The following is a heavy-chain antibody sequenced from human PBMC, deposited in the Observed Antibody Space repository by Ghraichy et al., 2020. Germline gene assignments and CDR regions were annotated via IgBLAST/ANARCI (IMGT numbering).Heavy chain of an antibody. CDR1: GGSISSYY. V-gene: IGHV4-4*07. CDR3: ARDLGYCSRTNCFDY. Sequence: SETLSLTCTVSGGSISSYYWSWIRQPAGKGLEWIGRIYSSGSTNYNPSLKSRVTMSVDTSKNQFSLKLSSVTVADTAVYYCARDLGYCSRTNCFDYWGQGTLVTVSS. D-gene: IGHD2-2*01. J-gene: IGHJ4*02. CDR2: IYSSGST.